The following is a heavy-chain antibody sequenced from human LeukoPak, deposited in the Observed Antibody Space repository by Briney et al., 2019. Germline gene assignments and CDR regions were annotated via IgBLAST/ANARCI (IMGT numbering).Heavy chain of an antibody. D-gene: IGHD6-13*01. J-gene: IGHJ6*03. CDR3: ARRVAAAGSTGLRYIDV. CDR2: IKTDGTTT. CDR1: GFIFSGYW. V-gene: IGHV3-74*01. Sequence: GGSLRLSCAGSGFIFSGYWMHWVRQAPGKGLMWVSRIKTDGTTTYYADSVKGRFTVSRDNAKNSLYLQMNSLRAEDTAVYYCARRVAAAGSTGLRYIDVWGKGTTVTVSS.